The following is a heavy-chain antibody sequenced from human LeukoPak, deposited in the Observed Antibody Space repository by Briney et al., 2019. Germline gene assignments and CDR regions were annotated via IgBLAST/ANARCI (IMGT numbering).Heavy chain of an antibody. CDR1: GFTFSSYA. V-gene: IGHV3-23*01. CDR3: GKVLSFDY. Sequence: SGGSLRLSCAASGFTFSSYAMSWVRQAPGKGLEWVSGISGSGGSTSYADSVKGRFTISRDNSKNTLYLQMNSLRAEDTAVYYCGKVLSFDYWGQGTLVTVSS. J-gene: IGHJ4*02. CDR2: ISGSGGST.